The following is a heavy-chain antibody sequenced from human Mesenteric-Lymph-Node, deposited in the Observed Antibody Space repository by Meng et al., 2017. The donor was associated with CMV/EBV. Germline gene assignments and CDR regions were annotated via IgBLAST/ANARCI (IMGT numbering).Heavy chain of an antibody. CDR2: IYSGGSST. D-gene: IGHD1-14*01. Sequence: GESLKISCAASSGFTFNIYTMNWVRQAPGKGLEWVSVIYSGGSSTYYADSVKGRFTISRDNSKNTLYLQMNSLRAEDTAVYYCAKEKEPYYYYGMDVWGQGTTVTVSS. J-gene: IGHJ6*02. CDR1: SGFTFNIYT. V-gene: IGHV3-23*03. CDR3: AKEKEPYYYYGMDV.